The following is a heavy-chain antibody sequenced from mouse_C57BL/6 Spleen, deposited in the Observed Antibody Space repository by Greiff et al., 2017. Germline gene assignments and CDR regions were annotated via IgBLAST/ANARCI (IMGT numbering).Heavy chain of an antibody. Sequence: QVQLQQPGTELVKPGASVKLSCKASGYTFTSYWMHWVKQRPGQGLEWIGNINPSNGGTNYNEKFKSKATLTVDKSSSTAYLQLISLTSEDSAVYYCALYYGNYAYAMDYWGQGTSVTVAS. CDR3: ALYYGNYAYAMDY. CDR1: GYTFTSYW. D-gene: IGHD2-1*01. V-gene: IGHV1-53*01. J-gene: IGHJ4*01. CDR2: INPSNGGT.